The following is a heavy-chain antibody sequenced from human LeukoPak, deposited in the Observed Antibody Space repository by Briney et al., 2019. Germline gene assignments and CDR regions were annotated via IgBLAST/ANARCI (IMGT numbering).Heavy chain of an antibody. V-gene: IGHV1-2*02. CDR3: AREGYCSSTSCYWFDP. Sequence: ASVKVSCKATGYTFTGYYMHWVRQAPGQGLEWMGWINPNSGGTNYAQKFQGRVTMTRDTSISTAYMELSRLRSDDTAVYYCAREGYCSSTSCYWFDPWGQGTLVTVSS. CDR1: GYTFTGYY. D-gene: IGHD2-2*01. CDR2: INPNSGGT. J-gene: IGHJ5*02.